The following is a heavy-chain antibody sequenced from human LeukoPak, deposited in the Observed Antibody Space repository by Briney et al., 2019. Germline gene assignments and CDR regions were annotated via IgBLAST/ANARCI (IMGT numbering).Heavy chain of an antibody. Sequence: PSETLSLTCAVYGGSFSGYYWSWIRQPPGKGLEWIGEINHSGSTNYNPSLKSRVTISVDTSKNQFSLTLSSVTAADTAVYYCARLLRGGRDTPMVTMIVVRAKSGAFDIWGQGSMVAVSS. CDR2: INHSGST. CDR1: GGSFSGYY. CDR3: ARLLRGGRDTPMVTMIVVRAKSGAFDI. V-gene: IGHV4-34*01. D-gene: IGHD3-22*01. J-gene: IGHJ3*02.